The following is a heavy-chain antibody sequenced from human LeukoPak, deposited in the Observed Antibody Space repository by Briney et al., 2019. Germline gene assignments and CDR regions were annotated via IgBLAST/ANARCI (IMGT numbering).Heavy chain of an antibody. V-gene: IGHV1-69*04. CDR1: GGTSSSYT. J-gene: IGHJ4*02. CDR2: IIPILGIA. Sequence: ASVKVSCKASGGTSSSYTISWVRQAPGQGLEWMGRIIPILGIANYAQKFQGRVTITADKSTSTAYMELSSLRSEDTAVYYCARENEPMQHFDYWGQGTLVTVSS. CDR3: ARENEPMQHFDY. D-gene: IGHD1-1*01.